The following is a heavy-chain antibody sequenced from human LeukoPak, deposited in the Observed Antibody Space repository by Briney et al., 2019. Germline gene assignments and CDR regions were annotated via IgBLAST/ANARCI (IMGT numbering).Heavy chain of an antibody. CDR3: VTLWSASYVY. CDR2: IGTAGDT. V-gene: IGHV3-13*01. J-gene: IGHJ4*02. CDR1: GFTFSSYD. Sequence: GGSLRLSCAASGFTFSSYDMHWVRQATGKSLEWVSAIGTAGDTYYAGSVKGRFTISRENAKNSLYLHMNSLRAGDTAVYYCVTLWSASYVYWGQGALVTVSS. D-gene: IGHD3-3*01.